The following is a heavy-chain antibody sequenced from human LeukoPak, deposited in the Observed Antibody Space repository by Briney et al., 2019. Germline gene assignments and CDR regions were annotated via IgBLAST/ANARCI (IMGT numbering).Heavy chain of an antibody. J-gene: IGHJ4*02. CDR3: ARDAPVVRGVIIAFDY. D-gene: IGHD3-10*01. CDR2: INPSGGST. Sequence: ASVKVFCKASGYTFTSYYMHWVRQAPGQGLEWMGIINPSGGSTSYAQKFQGRVTMTRDTSTGTVYMELSSLRSEDTAVYYCARDAPVVRGVIIAFDYWGQGTLVTVSS. V-gene: IGHV1-46*01. CDR1: GYTFTSYY.